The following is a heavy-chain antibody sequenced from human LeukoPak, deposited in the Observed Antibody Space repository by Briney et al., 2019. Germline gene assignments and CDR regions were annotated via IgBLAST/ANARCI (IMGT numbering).Heavy chain of an antibody. J-gene: IGHJ5*02. CDR1: GYTFTGYY. CDR2: INPNSGGT. Sequence: EASVKVSCKASGYTFTGYYMHWVRQAPGQGLEWMGWINPNSGGTNYAQKFQGRATMTRDTSISTAYMELSRLRSDDTAVYYCARLAKNYGSGSGWFDPWGQGTLATVSS. D-gene: IGHD3-10*01. V-gene: IGHV1-2*02. CDR3: ARLAKNYGSGSGWFDP.